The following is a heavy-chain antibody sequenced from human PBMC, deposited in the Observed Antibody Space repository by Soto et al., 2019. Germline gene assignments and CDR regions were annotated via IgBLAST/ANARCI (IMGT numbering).Heavy chain of an antibody. CDR3: ATACTDSSGPPLGMDV. CDR2: IYYSGST. Sequence: QVQLQESGPGLVKPSQTLSLTCTVSGGSISSGGYYWSGIRQHPGKGLEWIGYIYYSGSTYYNSSLKSRVTISVDASKSQSPLKLRSVTAADTAVYYCATACTDSSGPPLGMDVWGQGTTVTVSS. V-gene: IGHV4-31*03. CDR1: GGSISSGGYY. D-gene: IGHD6-19*01. J-gene: IGHJ6*02.